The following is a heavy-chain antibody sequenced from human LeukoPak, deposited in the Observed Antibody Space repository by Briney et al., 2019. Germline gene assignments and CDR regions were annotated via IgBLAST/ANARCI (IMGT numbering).Heavy chain of an antibody. CDR3: TRTSLSGWFDS. CDR1: GFTFSGYD. D-gene: IGHD6-19*01. J-gene: IGHJ5*01. CDR2: IDIAGDT. Sequence: PGGSLRLSCAASGFTFSGYDMHWVRQPPGKGLEWVSTIDIAGDTYYPDSVKGRFTISRQNGKNSLYLQMNSLRAEDTAVYYCTRTSLSGWFDSWGQRTLVTVSS. V-gene: IGHV3-13*01.